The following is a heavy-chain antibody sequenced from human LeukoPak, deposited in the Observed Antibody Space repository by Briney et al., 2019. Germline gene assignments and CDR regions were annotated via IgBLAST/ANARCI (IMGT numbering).Heavy chain of an antibody. J-gene: IGHJ3*02. D-gene: IGHD2-2*01. CDR3: AKGADIVVVPAAIDVGTGSFDI. V-gene: IGHV3-49*04. CDR2: IISKPYGGTT. CDR1: GFTFGDYA. Sequence: HTGGSLRLSCTASGFTFGDYALSWVRQAPGKGLEWVGFIISKPYGGTTDYAASVKGRFTISRDESKSIAYLQMNSLKTEDTAVYYCAKGADIVVVPAAIDVGTGSFDIWGQGTVVTVSS.